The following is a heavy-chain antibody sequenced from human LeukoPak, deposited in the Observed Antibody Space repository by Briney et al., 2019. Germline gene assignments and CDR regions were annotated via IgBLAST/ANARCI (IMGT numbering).Heavy chain of an antibody. CDR2: INTGGSGT. Sequence: GRSLRLSCGASGFTFSDYWMDWVRQAPGKGLLWVSRINTGGSGTTYADSVKGRFTISRDNAKNTLYLQMNSLRADDTAVYYCARGRVSGGYYLDYWGQGTLVTVSS. CDR3: ARGRVSGGYYLDY. V-gene: IGHV3-74*01. J-gene: IGHJ4*02. D-gene: IGHD3-22*01. CDR1: GFTFSDYW.